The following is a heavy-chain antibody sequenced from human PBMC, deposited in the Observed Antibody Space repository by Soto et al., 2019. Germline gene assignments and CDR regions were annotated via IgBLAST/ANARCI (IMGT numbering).Heavy chain of an antibody. J-gene: IGHJ4*02. CDR2: IYYSGST. CDR1: GGSINSYY. Sequence: PSETLSLTCTVSGGSINSYYWSWIRQPPGKGLEWIGYIYYSGSTNYNPSLKSRVTISVDTSKNQFSLKLSSVTAADTAVYYCARGGYCSGGSCWDQRSFDYWGQGILVTVSS. V-gene: IGHV4-59*01. CDR3: ARGGYCSGGSCWDQRSFDY. D-gene: IGHD2-15*01.